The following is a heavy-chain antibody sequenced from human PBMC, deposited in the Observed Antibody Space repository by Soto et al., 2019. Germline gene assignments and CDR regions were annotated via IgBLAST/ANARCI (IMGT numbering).Heavy chain of an antibody. CDR1: GYSFSDFG. V-gene: IGHV1-18*04. J-gene: IGHJ4*02. CDR2: ISGKNGNT. CDR3: ARSDDYEDTGTFEN. Sequence: QVHLVQSGGELKKPGASVKVSCKASGYSFSDFGITWVRQAPGQGLEWMGWISGKNGNTNYAQKVQGRATLTADTSTSTAYMAMRARTSDDTGIYYCARSDDYEDTGTFENWGQGTPVTVSS. D-gene: IGHD4-17*01.